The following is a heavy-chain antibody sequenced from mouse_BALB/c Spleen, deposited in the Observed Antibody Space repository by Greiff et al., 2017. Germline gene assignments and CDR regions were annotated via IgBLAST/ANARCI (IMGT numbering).Heavy chain of an antibody. J-gene: IGHJ2*01. Sequence: VQLQQSGPGLVAPSQSLSITCTVSGFSLTDYGVSWIRQPPGKGLEWLGVIWGGGSTYYNSALKSRLSISKDNSKSQVFLKMNSLQTDDTAMYYCAKVDTTVVHGFDYWGQGTTLTVSS. V-gene: IGHV2-6-5*01. CDR3: AKVDTTVVHGFDY. D-gene: IGHD1-1*01. CDR2: IWGGGST. CDR1: GFSLTDYG.